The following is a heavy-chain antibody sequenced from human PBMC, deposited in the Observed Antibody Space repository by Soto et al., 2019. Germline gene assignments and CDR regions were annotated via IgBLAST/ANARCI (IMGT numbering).Heavy chain of an antibody. CDR1: GFTFSSYS. CDR3: ARDPVPAAIPQAFDY. V-gene: IGHV3-21*01. Sequence: GGSLRLSCAASGFTFSSYSMNWVRQAPGKGLEWVSSISSSSSYIYYADSVKGRFTISRDNAKNSLYLQMNSLRAEDTAVYYCARDPVPAAIPQAFDYWGQGTLVTVSS. D-gene: IGHD2-2*01. CDR2: ISSSSSYI. J-gene: IGHJ4*02.